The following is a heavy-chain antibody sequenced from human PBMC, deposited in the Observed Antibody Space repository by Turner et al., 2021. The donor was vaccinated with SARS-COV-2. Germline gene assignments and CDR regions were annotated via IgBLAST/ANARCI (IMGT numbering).Heavy chain of an antibody. V-gene: IGHV1-46*01. CDR2: INPSGGST. D-gene: IGHD2-8*02. CDR3: ASSLPAPGGVPGRLNY. J-gene: IGHJ4*02. Sequence: QVQLVQSGAEVAQPGASVKVSCQASGYTFPSFYMHWVRQAPGQGLEWMGIINPSGGSTNYAQKFQGRVTMTRDTSTSTVYMELSSLRSEDTAVYYCASSLPAPGGVPGRLNYWGQGALVTVSS. CDR1: GYTFPSFY.